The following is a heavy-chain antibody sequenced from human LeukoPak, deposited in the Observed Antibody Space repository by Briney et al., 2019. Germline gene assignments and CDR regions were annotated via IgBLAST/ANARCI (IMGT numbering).Heavy chain of an antibody. CDR2: FYHSGST. CDR3: ARGRIRFLEYYYYYMDV. D-gene: IGHD3-3*01. CDR1: GYSISSGYY. J-gene: IGHJ6*03. Sequence: SETLSLTCTVSGYSISSGYYWGWIRQPPGKGLEWIGSFYHSGSTYYNPSLKSRVTISVDTSKNQFSLKLSSVTAADTAVYYCARGRIRFLEYYYYYMDVWGKGTTVTVSS. V-gene: IGHV4-38-2*02.